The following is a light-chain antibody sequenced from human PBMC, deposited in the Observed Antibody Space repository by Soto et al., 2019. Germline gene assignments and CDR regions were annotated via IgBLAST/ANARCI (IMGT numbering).Light chain of an antibody. CDR3: QHYHSYPYT. V-gene: IGKV1-5*01. J-gene: IGKJ2*01. CDR2: DAS. Sequence: DLQMTQSPSTLSASVGDRVTITCRASQSIGGWLAWYQQRPGKAPRLLIYDASSVESGVPSRFSGSRSGTKFTLAISSLQPEDFATYYCQHYHSYPYTFGQGTKLDFK. CDR1: QSIGGW.